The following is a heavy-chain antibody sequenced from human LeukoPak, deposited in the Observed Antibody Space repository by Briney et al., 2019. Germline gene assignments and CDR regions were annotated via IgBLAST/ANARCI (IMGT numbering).Heavy chain of an antibody. CDR2: ISNDGGGT. CDR1: GFTFNNYG. CDR3: AKGSSGYFADL. V-gene: IGHV3-23*01. J-gene: IGHJ5*02. D-gene: IGHD3-22*01. Sequence: GGSLRLSCAASGFTFNNYGLVWVRQAPGKGLEWVAAISNDGGGTMYAGFVEGRFTISRDNSKNTLFLQMNSLRAEDTALYYCAKGSSGYFADLWGQGTLVTVSP.